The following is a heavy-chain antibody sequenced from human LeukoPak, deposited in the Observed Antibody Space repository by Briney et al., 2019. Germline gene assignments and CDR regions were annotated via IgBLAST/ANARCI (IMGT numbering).Heavy chain of an antibody. CDR1: GYSISSGYY. CDR3: ARWFLVVPAAYFDY. Sequence: SETLSLTCTVSGYSISSGYYWGWIRQPPGKGLEWIGSIYHSGSTYYNPSLKSRVTISVDTSKNQFSLKLSSVTAADTAVYYCARWFLVVPAAYFDYWAQGTLVTVSS. D-gene: IGHD2-2*01. V-gene: IGHV4-38-2*02. J-gene: IGHJ4*02. CDR2: IYHSGST.